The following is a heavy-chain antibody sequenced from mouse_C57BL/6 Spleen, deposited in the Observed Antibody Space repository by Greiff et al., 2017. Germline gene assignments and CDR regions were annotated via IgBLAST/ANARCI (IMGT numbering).Heavy chain of an antibody. CDR3: ARLEYEYVPMDY. V-gene: IGHV1-64*01. CDR2: IHPNRGST. D-gene: IGHD2-4*01. J-gene: IGHJ4*01. Sequence: QVQLQQPGAELVKPGASVTLSCKASGYTFTSYWMHWVKQRPGQGLEWIGMIHPNRGSTNYTEKVKSKATLTVDKAYSTAYMQLSSLTSEDSAVEYCARLEYEYVPMDYWGQGTSVTVSA. CDR1: GYTFTSYW.